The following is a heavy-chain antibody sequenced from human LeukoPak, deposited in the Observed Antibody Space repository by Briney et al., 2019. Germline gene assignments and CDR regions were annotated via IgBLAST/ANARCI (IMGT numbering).Heavy chain of an antibody. CDR3: ARRGTGSGISCNLDH. V-gene: IGHV1-46*01. J-gene: IGHJ4*02. D-gene: IGHD2-15*01. CDR2: INPSGGSP. CDR1: GYTFTNYY. Sequence: ASVTVSCKASGYTFTNYYIHWVRQAPGQGLEWMGIINPSGGSPSYAQKFQGRVIMTRDTSTSTVYMELSSLTSEDEAVYYCARRGTGSGISCNLDHWGQGTLVTVSS.